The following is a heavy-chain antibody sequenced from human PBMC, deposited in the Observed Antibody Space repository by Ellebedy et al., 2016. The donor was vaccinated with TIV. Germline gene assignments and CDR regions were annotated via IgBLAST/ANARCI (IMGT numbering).Heavy chain of an antibody. CDR3: ARDQAYCGGDCYSRWIGRDNWFDP. CDR2: ISYDGSNK. J-gene: IGHJ5*02. Sequence: GESLKISCAASGFTFSSYAMHWVRQAPGKGLEWVAVISYDGSNKYYADSVKGRFTISRDNSKNTLYLQMNSLRAEDTAVYYCARDQAYCGGDCYSRWIGRDNWFDPWGQGTLVTVSS. D-gene: IGHD2-21*01. CDR1: GFTFSSYA. V-gene: IGHV3-30-3*01.